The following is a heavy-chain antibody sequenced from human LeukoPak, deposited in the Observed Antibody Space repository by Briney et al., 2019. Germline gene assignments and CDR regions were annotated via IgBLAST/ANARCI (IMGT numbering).Heavy chain of an antibody. Sequence: ASVKVSCKASGYTFNGYYVHWVRQAPGQGLEWMGWINPNSGGTNYAQKFQGRVTMTRDTSITTAYMELSRLRSDDTAVYYCARDELGSFDYWGQGTLVTVSS. CDR2: INPNSGGT. D-gene: IGHD7-27*01. CDR3: ARDELGSFDY. J-gene: IGHJ4*02. V-gene: IGHV1-2*02. CDR1: GYTFNGYY.